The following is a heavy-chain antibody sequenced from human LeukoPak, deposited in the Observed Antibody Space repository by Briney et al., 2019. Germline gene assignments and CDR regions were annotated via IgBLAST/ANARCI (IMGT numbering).Heavy chain of an antibody. Sequence: GGSLRLSCAAIGFTSNYWMHWVRQAPGKGLVWVSRISGDGSTTFYADSVKGRFTNARDKSKNTLYLQMNSLRAEDTAVYYCTRGDSGYVNFDCWGQGTLVTVSS. CDR2: ISGDGSTT. D-gene: IGHD5-12*01. J-gene: IGHJ4*02. V-gene: IGHV3-74*01. CDR3: TRGDSGYVNFDC. CDR1: GFTSNYW.